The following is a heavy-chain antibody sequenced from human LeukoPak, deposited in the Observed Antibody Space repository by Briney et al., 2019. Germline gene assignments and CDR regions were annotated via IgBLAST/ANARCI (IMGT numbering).Heavy chain of an antibody. J-gene: IGHJ5*02. Sequence: GGSLRLSCAASGFTFSGYSMNWVRQAPGKGLEWVSSISSSSSYIYYADSVKGRFTISRDNAKNSLYLQMNSLRAEDTAVYYCARDQEGYYDSSGLSPWGQGTLVTVSS. CDR3: ARDQEGYYDSSGLSP. V-gene: IGHV3-21*01. CDR2: ISSSSSYI. D-gene: IGHD3-22*01. CDR1: GFTFSGYS.